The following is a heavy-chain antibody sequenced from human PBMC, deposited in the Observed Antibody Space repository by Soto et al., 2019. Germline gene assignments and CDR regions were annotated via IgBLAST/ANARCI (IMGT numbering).Heavy chain of an antibody. CDR1: GGSISSGGYS. J-gene: IGHJ4*02. CDR3: ARDGVRDGYNSYFDY. D-gene: IGHD5-12*01. V-gene: IGHV4-30-2*01. CDR2: IYHSGST. Sequence: QLQLQESGSGLVKPSQTLSLTCAVSGGSISSGGYSWSWIRQPPGKGLEWIGYIYHSGSTYYNPSLKRRATLSVDRSTNQFSLKLSSVTAADTAVYYCARDGVRDGYNSYFDYWGQGTLVTVSS.